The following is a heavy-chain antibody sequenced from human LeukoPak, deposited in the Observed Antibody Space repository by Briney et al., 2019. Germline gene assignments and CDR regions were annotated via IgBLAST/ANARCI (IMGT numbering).Heavy chain of an antibody. CDR1: GGSISSYY. CDR3: ARRAFYYDSSGIYYFDY. Sequence: SETLSLTCTVSGGSISSYYWSWIRQPPGKGLEWIGYIYYSGSTNFNPSLKSRVTISVDTSKNQSSLKLSSVTAADTAVYYCARRAFYYDSSGIYYFDYWGQGTLVTVSS. CDR2: IYYSGST. D-gene: IGHD3-22*01. J-gene: IGHJ4*02. V-gene: IGHV4-59*01.